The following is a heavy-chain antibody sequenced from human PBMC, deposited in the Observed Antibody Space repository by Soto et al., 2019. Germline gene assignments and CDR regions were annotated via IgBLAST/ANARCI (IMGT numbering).Heavy chain of an antibody. Sequence: EVQLVESGGGLVKPGGSLRLSYAASGFIFSNAWMSWVRQAPGKGLEWVGRIKSKADGGTTNYAAPVKGRFNISRDGSKNTLYLQMNGLKTEDTAVYYCTTGWSSKDYWGQGTLVTVSS. D-gene: IGHD3-3*01. CDR3: TTGWSSKDY. J-gene: IGHJ4*02. CDR2: IKSKADGGTT. CDR1: GFIFSNAW. V-gene: IGHV3-15*01.